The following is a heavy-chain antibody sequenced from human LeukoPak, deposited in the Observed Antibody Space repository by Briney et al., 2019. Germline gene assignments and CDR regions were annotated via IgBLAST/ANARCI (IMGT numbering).Heavy chain of an antibody. CDR2: ISGSGYST. CDR1: GFTFSSYA. Sequence: GGSLRLSCAASGFTFSSYAMSWVRLAPGKGPEWVSAISGSGYSTYYADSVKGRFTISRDNSKNTLYLQMNSLRAEDTAVYYCAKDIRYCSGGSCYPNWFDPWGQGTLVTVSS. D-gene: IGHD2-15*01. V-gene: IGHV3-23*01. J-gene: IGHJ5*02. CDR3: AKDIRYCSGGSCYPNWFDP.